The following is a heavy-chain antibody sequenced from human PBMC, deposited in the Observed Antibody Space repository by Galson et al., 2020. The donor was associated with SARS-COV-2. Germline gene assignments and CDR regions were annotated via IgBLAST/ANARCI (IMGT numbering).Heavy chain of an antibody. D-gene: IGHD2-8*01. CDR2: LDPEDGET. J-gene: IGHJ4*02. V-gene: IGHV1-24*01. CDR3: ATSIVLMVYTYFDY. CDR1: GYTLTELT. Sequence: ASVKVSCKVSGYTLTELTMHWLRQTPGKGLEWMRGLDPEDGETIYAQKLQGRVTLTEDTSTDTASMELSSLRSEDTAVYYCATSIVLMVYTYFDYWGQGTLVTVSS.